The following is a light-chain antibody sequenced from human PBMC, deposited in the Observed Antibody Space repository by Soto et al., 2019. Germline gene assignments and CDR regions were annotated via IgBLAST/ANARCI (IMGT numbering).Light chain of an antibody. J-gene: IGKJ1*01. CDR3: QKYNSAPRT. CDR2: AAS. V-gene: IGKV1-27*01. Sequence: DIPMTHSPSSLSASVGDRVTITCRASQGISNYLAGCQRKPGKVPKLLIYAASTLQSGVPSRFSGSGSGTDFTLTSRSLQPEDVATYYCQKYNSAPRTFGQGPKVVIK. CDR1: QGISNY.